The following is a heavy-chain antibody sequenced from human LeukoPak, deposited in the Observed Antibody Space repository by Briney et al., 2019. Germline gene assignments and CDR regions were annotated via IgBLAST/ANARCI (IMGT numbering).Heavy chain of an antibody. J-gene: IGHJ3*02. CDR2: ISSSSSYI. D-gene: IGHD3-22*01. Sequence: PGGSLRLSCAASGFTFSSYSMNWVRQAPGKGLEWVSSISSSSSYIYYADSVKGRFTISRDNAKNSLYLQMNSLRAEDTAVYYCARDNYYYDSSGYYFAFDIWGQGTMVTVSS. V-gene: IGHV3-21*01. CDR1: GFTFSSYS. CDR3: ARDNYYYDSSGYYFAFDI.